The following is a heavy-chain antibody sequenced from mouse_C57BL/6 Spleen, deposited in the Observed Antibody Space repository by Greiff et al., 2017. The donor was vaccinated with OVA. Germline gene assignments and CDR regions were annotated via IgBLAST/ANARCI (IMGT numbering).Heavy chain of an antibody. CDR2: ISYDGSN. CDR1: GYSITSGYY. Sequence: VQLKESGPGLVKPSQSLSLTCSVTGYSITSGYYWNWIRQFPGNKLEWMGYISYDGSNNYNPSLKNRISITRDTSKNQFFLKLNSVTTEDTATYYCAREGGNWSFDYWGQGTTLTVSS. CDR3: AREGGNWSFDY. V-gene: IGHV3-6*01. D-gene: IGHD4-1*01. J-gene: IGHJ2*01.